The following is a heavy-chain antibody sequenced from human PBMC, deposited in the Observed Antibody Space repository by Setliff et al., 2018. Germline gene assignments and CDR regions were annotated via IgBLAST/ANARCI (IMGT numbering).Heavy chain of an antibody. J-gene: IGHJ6*02. CDR1: GGSISSGGYS. V-gene: IGHV4-30-2*01. Sequence: SETLSLTCAVSGGSISSGGYSWSWIRQPPGKGLEWIGYIYHSGSTYYNPSLKSRVTISVDRSKNQFSLKLSSVTTADTAVYYCARYCGGDCYSDVHYYYGMDVWGQGTTVTVSS. D-gene: IGHD2-21*02. CDR3: ARYCGGDCYSDVHYYYGMDV. CDR2: IYHSGST.